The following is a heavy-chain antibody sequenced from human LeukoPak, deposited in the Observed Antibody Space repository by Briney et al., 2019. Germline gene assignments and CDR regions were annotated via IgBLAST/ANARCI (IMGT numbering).Heavy chain of an antibody. V-gene: IGHV3-9*01. CDR1: GFTFDDYV. D-gene: IGHD3-16*02. CDR2: ISWNSGSI. CDR3: AKAASAITFGGVIAYFDY. Sequence: GGSLRLSCAAPGFTFDDYVMHWVRQAPGKGLEWVSGISWNSGSIGYADSVKGRFTISRDNAKNSLYLQMNSLRAEDTALYYCAKAASAITFGGVIAYFDYWGQGTLVTVSS. J-gene: IGHJ4*02.